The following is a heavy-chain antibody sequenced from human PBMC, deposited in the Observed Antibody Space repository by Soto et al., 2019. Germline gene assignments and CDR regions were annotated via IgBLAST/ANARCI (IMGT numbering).Heavy chain of an antibody. CDR3: ASRIFHGGSYYAFDI. Sequence: GESLKISCKGSGYSFTSYWISWVRQMPGKGLEWMGRIDPRDSYTNYSPSFQGHVTISADKSISTAYQQWSSLKASDTAMYYCASRIFHGGSYYAFDIWGQGTMVTVSS. J-gene: IGHJ3*02. CDR1: GYSFTSYW. CDR2: IDPRDSYT. D-gene: IGHD1-26*01. V-gene: IGHV5-10-1*01.